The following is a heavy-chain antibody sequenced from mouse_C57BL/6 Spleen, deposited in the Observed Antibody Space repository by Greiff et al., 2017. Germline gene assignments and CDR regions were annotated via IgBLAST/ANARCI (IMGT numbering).Heavy chain of an antibody. J-gene: IGHJ3*01. CDR1: GYTFTSYW. D-gene: IGHD3-2*02. Sequence: QVQLQQPGAELVKPGASVKLSCKASGYTFTSYWMQWVKQRPGQGLEWIGEIDPSDSYTNYNQKFKGKATLTVDTSSSTAYMQLSSLTSEDSAVXYCAPLDSSGFAYWGQGTLVTVSA. V-gene: IGHV1-50*01. CDR2: IDPSDSYT. CDR3: APLDSSGFAY.